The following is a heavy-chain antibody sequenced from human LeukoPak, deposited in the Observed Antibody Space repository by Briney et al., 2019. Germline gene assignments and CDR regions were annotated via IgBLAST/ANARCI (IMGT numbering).Heavy chain of an antibody. V-gene: IGHV3-30*02. CDR3: AKDRFYCSGGSCLGGYFDY. Sequence: GGSLRLSCAASGFTFSSYGMHWVRQAPGKGLEWVAFIRYDGSNKYYADSVKGRFTISRDNSKNTLYLQMNSLRAEDTAVYYCAKDRFYCSGGSCLGGYFDYWGQGTLVTVSS. CDR1: GFTFSSYG. J-gene: IGHJ4*02. CDR2: IRYDGSNK. D-gene: IGHD2-15*01.